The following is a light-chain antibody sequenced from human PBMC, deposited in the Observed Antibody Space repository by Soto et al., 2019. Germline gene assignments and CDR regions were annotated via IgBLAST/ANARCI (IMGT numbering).Light chain of an antibody. CDR1: QTITSDY. Sequence: EIVLTQSPGNLSLSPGERATLSCRASQTITSDYLAWYKQKPGQAPRLLIYGASSRATGIPDRFSGRGSGTDFTLTVSSLEPEDFAVFYCHQYGTSPWIFGQGTKVEIK. CDR3: HQYGTSPWI. V-gene: IGKV3-20*01. CDR2: GAS. J-gene: IGKJ1*01.